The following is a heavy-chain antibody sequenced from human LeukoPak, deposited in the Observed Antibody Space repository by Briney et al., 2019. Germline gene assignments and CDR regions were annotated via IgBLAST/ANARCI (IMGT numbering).Heavy chain of an antibody. CDR1: GFTFSSYS. V-gene: IGHV3-48*02. D-gene: IGHD2-15*01. Sequence: PGGSLRLSCAASGFTFSSYSMTWVRQAPGRGLEWISYISTASSIVYYADSMKGRFTISRDNAKNSLYLQMNSLRDEDTAVYYCARVSYGSSSRSFDYWGQGTLVTVSS. CDR2: ISTASSIV. J-gene: IGHJ4*02. CDR3: ARVSYGSSSRSFDY.